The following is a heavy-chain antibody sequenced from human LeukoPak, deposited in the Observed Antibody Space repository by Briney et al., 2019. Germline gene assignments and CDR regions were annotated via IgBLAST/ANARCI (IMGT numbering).Heavy chain of an antibody. D-gene: IGHD3-22*01. V-gene: IGHV1-2*02. CDR1: GYTFTGYY. Sequence: ASVKVSCKASGYTFTGYYMHWVRQAPGQGLEWMGWINPNSGGTNYAQKLQGRVTMTTDTSTGTAYMELRSLRSDDTAVYYCARGAYYYDSSGYWPPPFDYWGQGTLVTVSS. CDR3: ARGAYYYDSSGYWPPPFDY. CDR2: INPNSGGT. J-gene: IGHJ4*02.